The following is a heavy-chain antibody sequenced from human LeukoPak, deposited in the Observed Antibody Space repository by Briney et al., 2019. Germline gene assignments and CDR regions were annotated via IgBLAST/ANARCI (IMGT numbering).Heavy chain of an antibody. CDR2: INHSGST. CDR1: GGSFSGYY. V-gene: IGHV4-34*01. J-gene: IGHJ5*02. Sequence: SETLSLTCAAYGGSFSGYYWSWIRQPPGKGLEWIGEINHSGSTNYNPSPKSRVTISVDTSKNQFSLKLSSVTAADTAVYYCARETSLLLWFGEINNWFDPWGQGTLVTVSS. D-gene: IGHD3-10*01. CDR3: ARETSLLLWFGEINNWFDP.